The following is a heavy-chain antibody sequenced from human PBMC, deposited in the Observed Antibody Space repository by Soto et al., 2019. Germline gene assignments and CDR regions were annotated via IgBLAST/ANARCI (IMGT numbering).Heavy chain of an antibody. CDR3: ARERCGYRYGEA. Sequence: QVQLVQSGAEVQKPGASVRVSCKPSGYTFSDYGISWVRQAPGQGIEWMGWVNMYRGTTNYAQKFQGSVTMTPDTSTSTAYQELPRLASDDTAVYDCARERCGYRYGEAWGQGPLVTVSS. J-gene: IGHJ1*01. D-gene: IGHD5-18*01. CDR1: GYTFSDYG. V-gene: IGHV1-18*01. CDR2: VNMYRGTT.